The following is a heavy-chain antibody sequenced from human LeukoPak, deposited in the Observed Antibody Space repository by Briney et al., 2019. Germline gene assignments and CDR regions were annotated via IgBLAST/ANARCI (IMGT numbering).Heavy chain of an antibody. CDR3: ARVSRDGYKIEGGFDY. Sequence: ASLKVSCKASRYTFTGYYMHWVRQAPGQRLEWMGWINPNSGGTNYAQKFQGRVTMTRDTSISTAYMELSRLRSDDTAVYYCARVSRDGYKIEGGFDYWGQGTLVTVSS. CDR1: RYTFTGYY. V-gene: IGHV1-2*02. D-gene: IGHD5-24*01. J-gene: IGHJ4*02. CDR2: INPNSGGT.